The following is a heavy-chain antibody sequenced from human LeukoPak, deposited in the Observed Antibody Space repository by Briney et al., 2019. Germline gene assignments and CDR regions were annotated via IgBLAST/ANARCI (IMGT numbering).Heavy chain of an antibody. Sequence: PSETLSLTCTVSGDPLSSASNHWRWIPQPREKGREWIGYISYTRSTNYKPSLRSRVTISEDTPNNQFSRKLSSVTAADTAVYYCAAMHGSGWYNYWGQGDLVTVSS. J-gene: IGHJ4*02. CDR2: ISYTRST. CDR1: GDPLSSASNH. V-gene: IGHV4-61*01. D-gene: IGHD6-19*01. CDR3: AAMHGSGWYNY.